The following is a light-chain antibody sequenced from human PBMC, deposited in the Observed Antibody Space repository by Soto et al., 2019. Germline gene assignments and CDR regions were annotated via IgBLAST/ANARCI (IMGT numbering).Light chain of an antibody. J-gene: IGKJ1*01. CDR3: QQCCNFPRP. CDR1: QSVSSY. Sequence: EVVLSLSAATLSLYTGERATLSCGASQSVSSYLAWYQQKPGQAPRLLIYDASNRASGIPARFSGSGSGTDFTLTISSLEPEDVALYYCQQCCNFPRPFGQGTMVDIK. V-gene: IGKV3-11*01. CDR2: DAS.